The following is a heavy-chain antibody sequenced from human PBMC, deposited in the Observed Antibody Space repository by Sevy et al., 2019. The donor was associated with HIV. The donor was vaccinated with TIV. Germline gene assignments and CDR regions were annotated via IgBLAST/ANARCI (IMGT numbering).Heavy chain of an antibody. CDR1: GFTFSGYW. CDR2: SNSDGSST. V-gene: IGHV3-74*01. D-gene: IGHD4-17*01. Sequence: GGSLRLSCAASGFTFSGYWMHWVRQGPGKGLEWVSRSNSDGSSTSYADSVKGRFTISRDNAKNTLYLQMNSLRAEDTSVYSCARVRETTVTYFDYWGQGTLVTVSS. CDR3: ARVRETTVTYFDY. J-gene: IGHJ4*02.